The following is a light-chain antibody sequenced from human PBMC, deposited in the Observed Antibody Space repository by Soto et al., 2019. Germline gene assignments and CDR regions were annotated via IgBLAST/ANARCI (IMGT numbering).Light chain of an antibody. CDR1: QSVSSY. CDR2: DAS. CDR3: QQRSNWPLT. J-gene: IGKJ5*01. Sequence: EILFTQSPATLSLSPGERATLSCRASQSVSSYLAWYQQKPGQAPRILMYDASNRDTGIPARFSGSGSGTDFTLTISRLEPEDFEVYYCQQRSNWPLTFGQGTRLEIK. V-gene: IGKV3-11*01.